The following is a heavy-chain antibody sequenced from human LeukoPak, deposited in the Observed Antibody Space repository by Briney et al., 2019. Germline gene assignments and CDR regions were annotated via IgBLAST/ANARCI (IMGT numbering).Heavy chain of an antibody. CDR2: IGRAGDT. CDR1: GFTLSTYD. V-gene: IGHV3-13*04. D-gene: IGHD6-19*01. Sequence: QPGGSLRLSCAAAGFTLSTYDMHWVRQATGKGLEWVSYIGRAGDTYYAGSVKGRFTISREDAKNSLFLQMNGLRVGDTAVYYCARDSSGWGLDVWGQGTTVTVSS. J-gene: IGHJ6*02. CDR3: ARDSSGWGLDV.